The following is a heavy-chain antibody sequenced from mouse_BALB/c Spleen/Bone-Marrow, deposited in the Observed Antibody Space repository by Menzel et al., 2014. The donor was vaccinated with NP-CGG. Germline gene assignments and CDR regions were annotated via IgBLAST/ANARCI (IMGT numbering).Heavy chain of an antibody. D-gene: IGHD1-1*01. CDR2: IDPANGNT. J-gene: IGHJ4*01. CDR3: ALLLRYYAMDY. CDR1: GFNIKDTY. V-gene: IGHV14-3*02. Sequence: EVKLMESGAELVKPGASVELSCTASGFNIKDTYMHWVKQRPEQGLEWIGRIDPANGNTKYDPKFQGKATITADTSSNTAYLQLSSLTSEDTAVYYCALLLRYYAMDYWGQGTSVTVSS.